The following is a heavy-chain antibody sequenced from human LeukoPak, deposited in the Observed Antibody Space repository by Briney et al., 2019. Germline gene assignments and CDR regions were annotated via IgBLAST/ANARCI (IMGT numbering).Heavy chain of an antibody. Sequence: PGGSLRLSCAASGFTCSSYATSWVRQAPGKGLEWVSAISSSGDSTFYTDSVRGRFTISRDNSRDTLFLQMNSLRDEDTAVYYCANDFDYWGQGTLVTVFS. CDR2: ISSSGDST. J-gene: IGHJ4*02. CDR3: ANDFDY. CDR1: GFTCSSYA. V-gene: IGHV3-23*01.